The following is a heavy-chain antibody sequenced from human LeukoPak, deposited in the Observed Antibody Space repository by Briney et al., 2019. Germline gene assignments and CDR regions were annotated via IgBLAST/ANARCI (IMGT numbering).Heavy chain of an antibody. CDR2: INSDGSST. Sequence: GGSLRLSCAASGFTFSSYWMHWLRHAPGRGPVWVSRINSDGSSTSYADSVKGRFTISRDNAKSTPYLQMNSLRVEDTAVYYCARDWWFDPWGQGTLVTVSS. CDR1: GFTFSSYW. CDR3: ARDWWFDP. V-gene: IGHV3-74*01. J-gene: IGHJ5*02.